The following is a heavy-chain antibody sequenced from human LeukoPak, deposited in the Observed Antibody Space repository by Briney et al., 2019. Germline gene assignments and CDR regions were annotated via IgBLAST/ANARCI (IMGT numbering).Heavy chain of an antibody. D-gene: IGHD3-22*01. V-gene: IGHV3-64*01. Sequence: PGGSLRLSCAASGFTFSTYSMHWVRQAPGKGLEYVSGISSNGGSTYYANSVKGRFTISRDNSKSTLYLQMGSLRDEDMAVYYCARTEYYDTTGPFDCWGQGTLVTVSS. J-gene: IGHJ4*02. CDR3: ARTEYYDTTGPFDC. CDR1: GFTFSTYS. CDR2: ISSNGGST.